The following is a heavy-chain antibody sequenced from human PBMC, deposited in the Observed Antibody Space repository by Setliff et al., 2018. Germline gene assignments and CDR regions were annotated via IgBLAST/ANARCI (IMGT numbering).Heavy chain of an antibody. CDR3: ARHVGIRGRGYNYYYYYMDV. V-gene: IGHV4-39*01. Sequence: SETLSLTCNVSGGSISSSIYFWGWIRQPPGKGLEWIGSTYYNGDTYYNPSLKSRVTMSVDTSRNQFSLKLSSVTAADTALYYCARHVGIRGRGYNYYYYYMDVWGKGTTVTVSS. CDR1: GGSISSSIYF. D-gene: IGHD3-10*01. CDR2: TYYNGDT. J-gene: IGHJ6*03.